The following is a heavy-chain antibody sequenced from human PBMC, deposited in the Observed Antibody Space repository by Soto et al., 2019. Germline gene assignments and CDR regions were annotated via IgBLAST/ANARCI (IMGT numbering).Heavy chain of an antibody. CDR1: GFTFANYA. J-gene: IGHJ4*02. Sequence: GGSLRLSCAVSGFTFANYAMAWVRLAPGKGLEWVSGISDSGTDTYHADSVKGRFAISRDNSKNTLYLHMNNVGADDTAVFYCAKGHIPVADNGNYFDLWGQGTPVTVSS. CDR2: ISDSGTDT. CDR3: AKGHIPVADNGNYFDL. D-gene: IGHD6-19*01. V-gene: IGHV3-23*01.